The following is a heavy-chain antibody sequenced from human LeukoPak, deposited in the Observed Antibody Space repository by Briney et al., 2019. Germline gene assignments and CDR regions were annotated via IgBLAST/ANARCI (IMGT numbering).Heavy chain of an antibody. V-gene: IGHV1-18*01. CDR1: GYTFTSYG. CDR2: ISAYNGNT. CDR3: ARLRYYGSGSYYGSSYYFDY. J-gene: IGHJ4*01. Sequence: ASVKVSCKASGYTFTSYGISWVRQAPGQGLEWMGWISAYNGNTNYAQKLQGRVTMTTDTSTSTAYMELRSLRSDDTAVYYCARLRYYGSGSYYGSSYYFDYWGHGTLVTVSS. D-gene: IGHD3-10*01.